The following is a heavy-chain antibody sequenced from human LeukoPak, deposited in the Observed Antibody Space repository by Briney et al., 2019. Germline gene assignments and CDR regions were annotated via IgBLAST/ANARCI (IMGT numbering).Heavy chain of an antibody. CDR1: GYTFTSYY. J-gene: IGHJ3*02. D-gene: IGHD2-2*01. CDR2: INPSGGST. Sequence: ASVKVSCKASGYTFTSYYMHWVRQAPGQGLEWMGIINPSGGSTNYAQKFQGRVTMTRDMSTSTVYMELSSLRSEDTAVYYCAKEGVPAATSDAFDIWGQGTMVTVSS. V-gene: IGHV1-46*01. CDR3: AKEGVPAATSDAFDI.